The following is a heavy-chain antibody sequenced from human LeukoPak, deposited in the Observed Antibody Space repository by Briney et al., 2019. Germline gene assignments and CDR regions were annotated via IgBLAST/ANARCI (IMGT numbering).Heavy chain of an antibody. D-gene: IGHD3-10*01. CDR3: VRLSRGAMNYYMDV. CDR1: GFTFSSYA. V-gene: IGHV3-72*01. Sequence: GGSLRLSCAASGFTFSSYAMGWVRQAPGKGLEWVGRSRNKANSYSTTFGESVKGRFTISRDESENSLYLQLNSLKTEDTGVYYCVRLSRGAMNYYMDVWGKGTTVTISS. J-gene: IGHJ6*03. CDR2: SRNKANSYST.